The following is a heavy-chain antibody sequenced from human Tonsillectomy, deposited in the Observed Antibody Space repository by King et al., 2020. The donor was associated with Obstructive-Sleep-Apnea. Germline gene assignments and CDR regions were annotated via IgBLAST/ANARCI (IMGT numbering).Heavy chain of an antibody. D-gene: IGHD2-2*01. CDR3: ARERPSLVPAAVYYFDY. CDR2: ISSSSSYI. CDR1: GFTFSSYS. J-gene: IGHJ4*02. V-gene: IGHV3-21*01. Sequence: VQLVESGGGLVKPGGSLRLSCAASGFTFSSYSMNWVRQAPGKGLEWVSSISSSSSYIYYADSVKGRFTISRDNAKNSLYLQMNSLRAEDTAVYYCARERPSLVPAAVYYFDYWGQGTLVTVSS.